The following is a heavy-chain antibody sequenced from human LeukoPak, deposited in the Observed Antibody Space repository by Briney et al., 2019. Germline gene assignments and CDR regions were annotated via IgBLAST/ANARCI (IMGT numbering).Heavy chain of an antibody. J-gene: IGHJ4*02. CDR1: GFTFSSDA. Sequence: GRSLRLSCAASGFTFSSDALSWVRQAPGQGLEWVSSISSSGGNTYYADFVKGRFTISRDNSKNTLYLQMSSLRAEDTAVYYCARRDGDNDRGFDYWGQGTLVTVSS. V-gene: IGHV3-23*01. D-gene: IGHD4-23*01. CDR3: ARRDGDNDRGFDY. CDR2: ISSSGGNT.